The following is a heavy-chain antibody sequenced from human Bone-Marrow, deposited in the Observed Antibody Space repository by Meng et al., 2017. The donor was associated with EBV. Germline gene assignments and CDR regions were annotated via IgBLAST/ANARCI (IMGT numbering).Heavy chain of an antibody. J-gene: IGHJ4*02. V-gene: IGHV3-21*01. CDR2: ISSSSSYI. Sequence: EVQLVESGGGLVKPGGSLRLSCAASGFTCSSYSMNWVRQAPGKGLEWVSSISSSSSYIYYADSVKGRFTISRDNAKNSLYLQMNSLRAEDTAVYYCARAGRPTYYYDSSGYAPFDYWGQGTLVTVSS. CDR1: GFTCSSYS. D-gene: IGHD3-22*01. CDR3: ARAGRPTYYYDSSGYAPFDY.